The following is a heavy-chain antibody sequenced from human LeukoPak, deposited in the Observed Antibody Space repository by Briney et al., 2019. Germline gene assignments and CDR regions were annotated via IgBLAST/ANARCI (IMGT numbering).Heavy chain of an antibody. D-gene: IGHD2-2*01. CDR3: ARAYCSSTSCLFDY. V-gene: IGHV4-30-2*01. J-gene: IGHJ4*02. CDR2: IYHSGST. Sequence: PSQTLSLTCTVSGGSISSGGYYWGWIRQPPGKGLEWIGYIYHSGSTYYNPSLKSRVTISVDRSKNQFSLKLSSVTAADTAVYYCARAYCSSTSCLFDYWGQGTLVTVSS. CDR1: GGSISSGGYY.